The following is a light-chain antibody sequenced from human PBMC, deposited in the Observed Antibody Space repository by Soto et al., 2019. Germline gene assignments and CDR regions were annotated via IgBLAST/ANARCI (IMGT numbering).Light chain of an antibody. CDR1: QSVSSS. Sequence: EIVMTQSPATLSVSPGERATLSCRASQSVSSSLAWYQQKPGQAPRLLIYGASTRATGIPARFSGSGSGTEFTLTISSLQSEDFAVYYCQQYNNWLSWTFGHGTKV. CDR3: QQYNNWLSWT. J-gene: IGKJ1*01. CDR2: GAS. V-gene: IGKV3-15*01.